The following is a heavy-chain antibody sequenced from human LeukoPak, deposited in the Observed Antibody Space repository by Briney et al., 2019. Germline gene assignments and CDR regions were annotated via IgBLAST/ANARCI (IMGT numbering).Heavy chain of an antibody. J-gene: IGHJ5*01. V-gene: IGHV3-11*04. CDR1: GFTFSHYY. CDR3: AKDYDRNEAAANFDS. Sequence: RSGGSLRLSCAASGFTFSHYYMSWIRQAPGKGLEWISYISFGGNTAFYADSLKGRITISRDNTKNLVFLEMSNLRAEDTAVYYCAKDYDRNEAAANFDSWGQGILVTVSS. CDR2: ISFGGNTA. D-gene: IGHD6-13*01.